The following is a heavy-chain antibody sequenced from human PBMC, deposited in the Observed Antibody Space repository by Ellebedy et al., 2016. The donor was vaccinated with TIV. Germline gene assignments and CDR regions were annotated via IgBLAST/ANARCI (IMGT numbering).Heavy chain of an antibody. CDR3: ARGDSSSSRVYY. V-gene: IGHV4-30-4*01. Sequence: MPSETLSLTCTVSGGPISSGDYYWSWIRQPPGKGLEWIGYIYYSGSTYYNPSLKSRVTISIGTSKNQFSLRLSSVTAADTAVYYCARGDSSSSRVYYWGQGTLVTVSS. D-gene: IGHD6-6*01. CDR1: GGPISSGDYY. J-gene: IGHJ4*02. CDR2: IYYSGST.